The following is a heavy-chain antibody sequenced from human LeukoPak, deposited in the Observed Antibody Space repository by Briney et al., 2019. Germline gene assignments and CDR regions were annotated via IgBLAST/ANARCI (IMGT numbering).Heavy chain of an antibody. Sequence: ASETLSLTCTVSGGSISSSSYYWGWIRQPPGKGLEWIGEIYHSGSTNYNPSLKSRVTISVDKSKNQFSLKLSSVTAADTAVYYCARDRTHDYGDWLALWLWGQGTLVTVSS. CDR1: GGSISSSSYY. D-gene: IGHD4-17*01. V-gene: IGHV4-39*07. CDR3: ARDRTHDYGDWLALWL. J-gene: IGHJ4*02. CDR2: IYHSGST.